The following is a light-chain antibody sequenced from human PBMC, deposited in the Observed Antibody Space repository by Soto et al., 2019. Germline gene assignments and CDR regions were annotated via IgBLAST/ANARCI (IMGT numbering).Light chain of an antibody. CDR2: EVN. V-gene: IGLV2-8*01. J-gene: IGLJ1*01. CDR1: SSDVGGYNH. Sequence: QSVLTQPASVSGSPGQSITISCTGTSSDVGGYNHVSWYQQYPGKAPKLIIYEVNERPSGVPDRFSGSKSGNTASLTVSGLQTADEADYYCSSYAGSNWYVFGTGTKVTVL. CDR3: SSYAGSNWYV.